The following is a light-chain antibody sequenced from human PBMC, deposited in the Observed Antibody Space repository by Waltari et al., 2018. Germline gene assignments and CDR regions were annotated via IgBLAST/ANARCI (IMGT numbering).Light chain of an antibody. CDR1: SRDVRSDTY. V-gene: IGLV2-8*01. CDR3: SSFVGNNNLV. Sequence: QSALTQPPSASGSPGPSVTISSTGLSRDVRSDTYVSWYQQHPRKPPKLIMYEVTPRPSGVPDRFSGSKSGNTASLTVSGLQADDEADYYCSSFVGNNNLVFGGGTKVTVL. J-gene: IGLJ3*02. CDR2: EVT.